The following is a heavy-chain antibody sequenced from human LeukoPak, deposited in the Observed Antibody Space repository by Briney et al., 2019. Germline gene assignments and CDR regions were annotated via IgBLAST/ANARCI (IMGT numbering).Heavy chain of an antibody. CDR3: ARGRYDSSGYFTY. CDR2: MDPNSGNT. CDR1: GYTFTSYD. D-gene: IGHD3-22*01. Sequence: ASVKASCKASGYTFTSYDINWVRQATGQGLEWMGWMDPNSGNTGYAQKFQGRVTMTRNTSISTAYMELSSLRSEDTAMYYCARGRYDSSGYFTYWGQGTLVTVSS. J-gene: IGHJ4*02. V-gene: IGHV1-8*01.